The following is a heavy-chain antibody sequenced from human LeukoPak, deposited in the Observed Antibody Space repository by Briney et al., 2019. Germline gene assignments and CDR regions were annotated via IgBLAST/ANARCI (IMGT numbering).Heavy chain of an antibody. V-gene: IGHV3-33*01. Sequence: GRSLRLSCAASGFTFSSYGMHWVRQAPGKGLEWVAVIWYDGSNKYYADSVKGRFTISRDNSKNTLYLQMNSLRAEDTAVYYCARELLETYYYDSSGYPDYWGQGTLVTVSS. J-gene: IGHJ4*02. CDR3: ARELLETYYYDSSGYPDY. CDR1: GFTFSSYG. D-gene: IGHD3-22*01. CDR2: IWYDGSNK.